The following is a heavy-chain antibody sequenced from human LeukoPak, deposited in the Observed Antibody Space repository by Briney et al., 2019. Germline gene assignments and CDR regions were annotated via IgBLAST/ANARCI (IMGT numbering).Heavy chain of an antibody. D-gene: IGHD3-9*01. V-gene: IGHV1-8*01. CDR2: MNPNSGNT. CDR1: GYTFTSYD. Sequence: GASVKVSCKASGYTFTSYDIKWVRQATGQGLEWRGWMNPNSGNTGYAQKFQGRVTMTRNTSISTAYMELSSLRSEDTAVYYCARLYYDILTGYSVDAFDIWGQGTMVTVSS. CDR3: ARLYYDILTGYSVDAFDI. J-gene: IGHJ3*02.